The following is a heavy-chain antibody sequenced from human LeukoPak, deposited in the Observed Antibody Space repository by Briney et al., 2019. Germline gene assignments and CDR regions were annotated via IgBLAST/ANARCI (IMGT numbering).Heavy chain of an antibody. D-gene: IGHD6-19*01. CDR2: INSDGSST. CDR3: VRGDSGYSSGWYPFDP. CDR1: GFTFSSYW. J-gene: IGHJ5*02. Sequence: QPGGSLRLSCAASGFTFSSYWMHWVCQAPGKGLVWVSLINSDGSSTNYAVSVKGRFTISRDNAKNTLYLQMNSLRAEDTAVYYCVRGDSGYSSGWYPFDPWGQGTLVTVSS. V-gene: IGHV3-74*01.